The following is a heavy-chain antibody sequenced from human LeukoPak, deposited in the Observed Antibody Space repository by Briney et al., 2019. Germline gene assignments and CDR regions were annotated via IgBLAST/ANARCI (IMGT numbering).Heavy chain of an antibody. CDR2: ISWNSRST. J-gene: IGHJ4*02. V-gene: IGHV3-9*01. CDR3: ARRAGAYSHPYDY. D-gene: IGHD4/OR15-4a*01. Sequence: PGGSLRLSCAASGFTFDDYAMHWVRQAPGKGLEWVSGISWNSRSTSYADSVKGRFTISRDNSKNTLYLQMNSLRAEDTAVYYCARRAGAYSHPYDYWGQGTLVTVSS. CDR1: GFTFDDYA.